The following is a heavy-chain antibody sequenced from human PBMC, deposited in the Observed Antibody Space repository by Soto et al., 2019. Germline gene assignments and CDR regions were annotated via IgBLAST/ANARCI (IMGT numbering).Heavy chain of an antibody. Sequence: PGGSLRLSCAASGFTFSSYGMHWVRQAPGKGLEWVAVIWYDGSNKYYADSVKGRFTISRDNSKNTLYLQMNSLRAEDTAVYYCAKEAAWSTGFWSANYFDYWGQGTLVTVSS. CDR1: GFTFSSYG. J-gene: IGHJ4*02. V-gene: IGHV3-30*02. CDR2: IWYDGSNK. D-gene: IGHD6-25*01. CDR3: AKEAAWSTGFWSANYFDY.